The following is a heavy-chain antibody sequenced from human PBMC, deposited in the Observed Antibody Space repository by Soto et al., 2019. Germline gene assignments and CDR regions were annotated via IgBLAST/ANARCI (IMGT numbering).Heavy chain of an antibody. Sequence: ASLNVSCKASGYTFTGYYMHWVRQPPGQGLEWMGWINPNSGGTNYAQKFQGRVTMTRDTSISTAYMELSRLRSDDTAVYYCAISTISRHDWFDPWGQGTLVTVSS. CDR1: GYTFTGYY. D-gene: IGHD3-3*01. CDR3: AISTISRHDWFDP. V-gene: IGHV1-2*02. CDR2: INPNSGGT. J-gene: IGHJ5*02.